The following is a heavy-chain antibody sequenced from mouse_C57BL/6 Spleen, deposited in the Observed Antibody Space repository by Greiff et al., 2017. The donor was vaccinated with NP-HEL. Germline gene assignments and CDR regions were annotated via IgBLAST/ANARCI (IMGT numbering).Heavy chain of an antibody. V-gene: IGHV5-9-1*02. Sequence: DVMLVESGEGLVKPGGSLKLSCAASGFTFSSYAMSWVRQTPEKRLEWVAYISSGGDYIYYADTVKGRFTISRDNARHTLYLQMRSLKSEDTAMYYCTREDYDDYAWCADRGQGSLVTVVA. CDR1: GFTFSSYA. D-gene: IGHD2-3*01. CDR2: ISSGGDYI. CDR3: TREDYDDYAWCAD. J-gene: IGHJ3*01.